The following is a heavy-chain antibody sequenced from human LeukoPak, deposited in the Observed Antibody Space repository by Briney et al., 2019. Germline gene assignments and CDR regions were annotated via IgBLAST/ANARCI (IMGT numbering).Heavy chain of an antibody. CDR2: IGSSGSPI. CDR1: GFTFNSYS. CDR3: ARRRSCSGGTCYSHFDY. J-gene: IGHJ4*02. V-gene: IGHV3-48*04. Sequence: GGSLRLSCAASGFTFNSYSVNWVRQAPGKGLEWFSYIGSSGSPIYYADSVKGRFTISRDNAKNSLSLQMDSLRAEDTAVYYCARRRSCSGGTCYSHFDYWGQGTLVTVSS. D-gene: IGHD2-15*01.